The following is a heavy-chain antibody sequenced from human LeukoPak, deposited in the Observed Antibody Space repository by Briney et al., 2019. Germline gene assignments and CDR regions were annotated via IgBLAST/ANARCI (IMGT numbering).Heavy chain of an antibody. CDR3: ARDLRARPWPD. V-gene: IGHV3-7*01. D-gene: IGHD6-6*01. CDR2: IKQDGSEK. J-gene: IGHJ1*01. CDR1: GFTFSSYW. Sequence: GGSLRLSCAASGFTFSSYWMSWVRQAPGKGLEWVANIKQDGSEKYYVDSVKGRSTISRDNAKNSLYLQMNSLRAEDTAVYYCARDLRARPWPDWGQGTLVTVSS.